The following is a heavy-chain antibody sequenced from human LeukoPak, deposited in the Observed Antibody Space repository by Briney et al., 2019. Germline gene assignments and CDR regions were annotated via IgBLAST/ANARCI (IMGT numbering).Heavy chain of an antibody. CDR3: ATEFYDFLSGESWFDP. J-gene: IGHJ5*02. Sequence: PSETLSLTCSVSGDSIDSVSYYWGWIRQAPGKGPDWIASIDYSGRTFYNPSLRSRVTISVDTSNNDFSLNLTSVTAADTAVYYCATEFYDFLSGESWFDPWGKGVLVTVS. D-gene: IGHD3-9*01. V-gene: IGHV4-39*07. CDR2: IDYSGRT. CDR1: GDSIDSVSYY.